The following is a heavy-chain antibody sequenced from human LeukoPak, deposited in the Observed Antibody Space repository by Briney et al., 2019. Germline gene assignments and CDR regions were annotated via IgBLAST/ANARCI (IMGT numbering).Heavy chain of an antibody. D-gene: IGHD3-22*01. CDR3: ARLGGNYYDSSGYYPADY. CDR2: IYPGDSDT. J-gene: IGHJ4*02. CDR1: GYRFANYC. Sequence: GESLKISCKGSGYRFANYCIGWVRQMPGKGLEWMGIIYPGDSDTRYSPSSQGHVTISADKSISTAFLQWSSLQASDTAMYYCARLGGNYYDSSGYYPADYWGQGTLVTVSS. V-gene: IGHV5-51*01.